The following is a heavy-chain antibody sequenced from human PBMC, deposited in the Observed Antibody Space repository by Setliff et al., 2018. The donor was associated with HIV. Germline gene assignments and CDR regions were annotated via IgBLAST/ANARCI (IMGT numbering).Heavy chain of an antibody. CDR3: ASRVYYYDSNNFLREEGFDP. D-gene: IGHD3-22*01. CDR1: GGSLSSADYS. J-gene: IGHJ5*02. V-gene: IGHV4-30-2*01. Sequence: SETLSLTCSVSGGSLSSADYSWSWIRQAPGEGLEWIGYFYQSGSTYYNPSLRSRVTVSVDRSKNQFSLVLTSVTAADTAVYYCASRVYYYDSNNFLREEGFDPWGQGTLVTVSS. CDR2: FYQSGST.